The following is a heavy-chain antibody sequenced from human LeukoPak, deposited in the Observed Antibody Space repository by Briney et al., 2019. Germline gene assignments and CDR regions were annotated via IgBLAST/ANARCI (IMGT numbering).Heavy chain of an antibody. J-gene: IGHJ4*02. CDR3: ARGVPYGPSYEFFDY. D-gene: IGHD3-10*01. CDR2: MHYSGST. CDR1: GGSINISDYY. V-gene: IGHV4-39*01. Sequence: PSETLSLTCTVSGGSINISDYYWGWIRQPPGKGLEWIGSMHYSGSTYYNPSLKSRVTISVDTSKNQFSLKVSSVTAADTAVYYCARGVPYGPSYEFFDYWGQGTLVTVSS.